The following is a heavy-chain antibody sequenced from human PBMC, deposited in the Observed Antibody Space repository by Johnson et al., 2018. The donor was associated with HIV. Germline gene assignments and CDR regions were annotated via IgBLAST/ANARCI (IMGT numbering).Heavy chain of an antibody. D-gene: IGHD6-6*01. J-gene: IGHJ3*02. CDR1: GFTFSSYA. CDR3: AKGRARTAARQPRGDAFDI. Sequence: VQLMESGGGVVQPGRSLRLSCAASGFTFSSYAMHWVRQAPGKGLEWVAVISYDGSNKYYADSVKGRFTISRDNSKNTLYLQMNSLRAEDTAVYYCAKGRARTAARQPRGDAFDIWGQGTMVTVSS. V-gene: IGHV3-30-3*01. CDR2: ISYDGSNK.